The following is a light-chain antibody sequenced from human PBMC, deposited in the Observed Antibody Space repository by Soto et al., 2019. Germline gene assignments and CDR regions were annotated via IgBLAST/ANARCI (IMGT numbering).Light chain of an antibody. CDR2: DAY. CDR1: QSIRSW. V-gene: IGKV1-5*01. J-gene: IGKJ4*01. Sequence: DIQMTQSPSILSASVGDRVTITCRDSQSIRSWLAWYNQKPGKAPKLLIYDAYSLESGVPSRFSGRRSGTEFTLTIAGLQPEDFATYYCQQYESYSPLTFGGGTKVEIK. CDR3: QQYESYSPLT.